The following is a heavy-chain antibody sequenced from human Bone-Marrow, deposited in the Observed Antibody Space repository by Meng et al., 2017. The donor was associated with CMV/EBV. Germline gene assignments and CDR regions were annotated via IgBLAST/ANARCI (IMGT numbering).Heavy chain of an antibody. CDR2: ISGSGDTA. J-gene: IGHJ4*02. Sequence: GESLKISCAASGFTFSSYAMHWVRQAPGKGPEWVSSISGSGDTASYADSVKGRFTISRDNSKSTLFLQMNSLTVEDTSVYFCAHQAGGYYVPFDHWGPGTMVTVSS. V-gene: IGHV3-23*01. CDR1: GFTFSSYA. D-gene: IGHD3-3*01. CDR3: AHQAGGYYVPFDH.